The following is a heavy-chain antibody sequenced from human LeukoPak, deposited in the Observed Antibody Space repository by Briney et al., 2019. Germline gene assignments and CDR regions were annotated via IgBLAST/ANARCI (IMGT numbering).Heavy chain of an antibody. CDR1: GYTFTGYY. Sequence: ASVKVSFKASGYTFTGYYMHWVRQAPGQGLEWMGWINPNSGGTNYAQKFQGRVTMTRDTSISTAYMELSRLRSDDTAVYYCASQSGSYAAAFDNWGQGTMVTVSS. J-gene: IGHJ3*02. D-gene: IGHD1-26*01. CDR2: INPNSGGT. V-gene: IGHV1-2*02. CDR3: ASQSGSYAAAFDN.